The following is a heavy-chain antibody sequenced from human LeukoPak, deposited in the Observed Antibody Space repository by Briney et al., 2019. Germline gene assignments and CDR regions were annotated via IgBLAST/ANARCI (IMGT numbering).Heavy chain of an antibody. D-gene: IGHD3-16*01. V-gene: IGHV1-8*01. CDR3: ARGQVGGTADY. CDR2: MNPNSGKT. J-gene: IGHJ4*02. Sequence: GWMNPNSGKTDYAQKFQGRVTMTRSSSIRTAYMELSSLRSEDTAVYYCARGQVGGTADYWGQGTLVTVSS.